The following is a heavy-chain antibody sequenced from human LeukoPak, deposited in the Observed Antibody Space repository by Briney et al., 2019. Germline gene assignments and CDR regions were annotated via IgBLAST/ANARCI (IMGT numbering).Heavy chain of an antibody. CDR1: GFPFETNA. Sequence: GGSLRLSCATSGFPFETNAMSWVRQAPGKGLEWVATIGNTETFYEDSVAGLFTISRDYYKKTVNLQMNRLRVEDTAIYCCAKDWIQFNRVFDCFDSWGQGTLVTVSS. V-gene: IGHV3-23*01. CDR3: AKDWIQFNRVFDCFDS. D-gene: IGHD5-18*01. J-gene: IGHJ4*02. CDR2: IGNTET.